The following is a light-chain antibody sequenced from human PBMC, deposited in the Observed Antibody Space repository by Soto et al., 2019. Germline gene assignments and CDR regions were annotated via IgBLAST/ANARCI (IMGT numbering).Light chain of an antibody. CDR1: ESVSSSL. CDR2: GAS. Sequence: EIVLTQSPGTLSLSPGERATLSCRASESVSSSLLAWYQQKPGQAPRLLIYGASSRATGIPDRFSGSGSGTDFTLTISRLEPEDFAVYYCQQYGSSPPWTFGQGTKVEI. CDR3: QQYGSSPPWT. J-gene: IGKJ1*01. V-gene: IGKV3-20*01.